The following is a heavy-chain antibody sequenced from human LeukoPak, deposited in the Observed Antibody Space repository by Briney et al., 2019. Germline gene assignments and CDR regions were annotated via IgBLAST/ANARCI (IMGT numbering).Heavy chain of an antibody. J-gene: IGHJ5*02. Sequence: SETLSLTCTVSGGSISSGDYYWSWIRQHPGKGLEWIGYIYYSGSTYYNPSLKSRVTISVDTSKNQFSLKLSSVTAADTAVYYCAREGSSSNWFDPWGQGTLVTVSS. CDR2: IYYSGST. CDR1: GGSISSGDYY. V-gene: IGHV4-31*03. CDR3: AREGSSSNWFDP. D-gene: IGHD6-6*01.